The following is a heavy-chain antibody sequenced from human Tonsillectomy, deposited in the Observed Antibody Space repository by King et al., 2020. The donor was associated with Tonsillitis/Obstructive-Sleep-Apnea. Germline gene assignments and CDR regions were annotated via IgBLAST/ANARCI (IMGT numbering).Heavy chain of an antibody. D-gene: IGHD4-17*01. J-gene: IGHJ5*02. V-gene: IGHV4-34*01. Sequence: VQLQQWGAGLLKPSETLSLICSVYGGSFSGYYWSWIRQPPGKGLEWIGEINHGRSTNTNYNPSLKSRVTISVDTSKNQFSPKLNSVTAADTAVYYCAREYGDYARGWFDPWGQGTLVTVSS. CDR2: INHGRSTNT. CDR3: AREYGDYARGWFDP. CDR1: GGSFSGYY.